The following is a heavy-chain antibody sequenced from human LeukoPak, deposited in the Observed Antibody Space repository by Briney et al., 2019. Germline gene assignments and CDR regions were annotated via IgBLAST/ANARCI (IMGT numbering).Heavy chain of an antibody. Sequence: SETLSLTCAVYGGSFSGYYWSWIRQPPGKGLEWIGEINHSGSTNYNPSLKSRVTISVDTSKNQFSLKLSSVTAADTAVYYCARAPTRYSGSWPRNWYFDLWGRGTLVTVSS. D-gene: IGHD6-13*01. V-gene: IGHV4-34*01. J-gene: IGHJ2*01. CDR1: GGSFSGYY. CDR3: ARAPTRYSGSWPRNWYFDL. CDR2: INHSGST.